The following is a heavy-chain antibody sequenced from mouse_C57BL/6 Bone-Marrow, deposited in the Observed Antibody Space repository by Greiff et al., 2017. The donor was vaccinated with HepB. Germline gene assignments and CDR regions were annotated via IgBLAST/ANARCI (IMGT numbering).Heavy chain of an antibody. CDR2: ISYDGSN. CDR1: GYSITSGYY. J-gene: IGHJ2*01. CDR3: ARGAARPFDY. D-gene: IGHD6-1*01. V-gene: IGHV3-6*01. Sequence: ESGPGLVKPSQSLSLTCSVTGYSITSGYYWNWIRQFPGNKLEWMGYISYDGSNNYNPSLKNRISITRDTSKNQFFLKLNSVTTEDTATYYCARGAARPFDYWGQGTTLTVSS.